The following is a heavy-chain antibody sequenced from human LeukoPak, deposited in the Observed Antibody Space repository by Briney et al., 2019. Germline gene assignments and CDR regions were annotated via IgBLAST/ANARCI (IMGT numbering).Heavy chain of an antibody. D-gene: IGHD3-3*01. CDR2: IIPMFGTP. V-gene: IGHV1-69*01. J-gene: IGHJ6*03. CDR1: GGTFSNYG. Sequence: SVKVSCKASGGTFSNYGISWVRQAPGQGLEWMGGIIPMFGTPNYAQKFQGRVTITAGESTSTVYMELSSLRSEDTALYYCARGRLLEWSPGYYYYYMDVWGKGTTVTVSS. CDR3: ARGRLLEWSPGYYYYYMDV.